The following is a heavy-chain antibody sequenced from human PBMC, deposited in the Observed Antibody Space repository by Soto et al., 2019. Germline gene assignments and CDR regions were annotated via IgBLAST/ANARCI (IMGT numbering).Heavy chain of an antibody. Sequence: QVQLQESGPGLVKPSGTLSLTCAVSGGSISSNNWWSWVRQPPGEGLQWIGEIYHSGSTNYNPSLKSRVTISVDKSKNQFSLKLSSVTAADTAVYYCARGDGGNSHWYFNLWGRGTLVTVSS. J-gene: IGHJ2*01. CDR3: ARGDGGNSHWYFNL. D-gene: IGHD2-21*02. V-gene: IGHV4-4*02. CDR1: GGSISSNNW. CDR2: IYHSGST.